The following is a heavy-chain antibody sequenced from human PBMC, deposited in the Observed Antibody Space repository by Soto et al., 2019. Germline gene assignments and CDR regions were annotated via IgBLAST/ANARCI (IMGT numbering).Heavy chain of an antibody. CDR1: GGYIRGGGDS. CDR2: IYHSGST. V-gene: IGHV4-30-2*01. D-gene: IGHD7-27*01. CDR3: ARVPGP. Sequence: SETLCLTCAVSGGYIRGGGDSWSWIRQPPGKGLEWIGYIYHSGSTYYNPSLKSRVTISVDRSKNQFSLKLSSVTAADTAVYYCARVPGPWGQGTLVTVSS. J-gene: IGHJ5*02.